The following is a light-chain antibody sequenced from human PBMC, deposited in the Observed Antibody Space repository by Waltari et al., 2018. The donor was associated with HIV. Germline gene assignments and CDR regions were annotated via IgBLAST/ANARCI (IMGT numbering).Light chain of an antibody. J-gene: IGLJ2*01. CDR3: FSTDSSGNPL. V-gene: IGLV3-10*01. CDR1: VLPKKY. Sequence: SYELTQPPSVSVSPGQTARTTCSGDVLPKKYAYWYQQKSGQAPVLVIYEDNKRPSGIPERFSASSSGTMATLTISGAQVEDEADYYCFSTDSSGNPLFGGGTKLTVL. CDR2: EDN.